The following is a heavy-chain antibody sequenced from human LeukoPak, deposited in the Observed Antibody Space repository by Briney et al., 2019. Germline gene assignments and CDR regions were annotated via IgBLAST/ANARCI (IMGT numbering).Heavy chain of an antibody. Sequence: PSETLSLTCTVSGVSISSSNNFWGWIRQPPGKGLERIGSMHYRGTTYYIPSLKSRVTISVDTSKNQFSLKLSSVTAADTAVYYCARHEEEDGYNAKTFDFWGQGTLVTVSS. D-gene: IGHD5-24*01. CDR2: MHYRGTT. V-gene: IGHV4-39*01. CDR3: ARHEEEDGYNAKTFDF. J-gene: IGHJ4*02. CDR1: GVSISSSNNF.